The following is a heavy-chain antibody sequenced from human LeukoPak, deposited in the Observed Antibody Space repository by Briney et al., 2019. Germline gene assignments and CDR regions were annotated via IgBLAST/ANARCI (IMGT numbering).Heavy chain of an antibody. CDR2: IYSGGTT. CDR1: SGSIINSNYY. CDR3: VRGGKAHDAFDI. V-gene: IGHV4-39*01. Sequence: SETLSLTCSVSSGSIINSNYYWGWIRQPPGKGLECIGTIYSGGTTFYTPSLQSRVTISVDTSKRQFSLRLSSITAADTALYFCVRGGKAHDAFDIWGQGTMVTVSS. D-gene: IGHD1-1*01. J-gene: IGHJ3*02.